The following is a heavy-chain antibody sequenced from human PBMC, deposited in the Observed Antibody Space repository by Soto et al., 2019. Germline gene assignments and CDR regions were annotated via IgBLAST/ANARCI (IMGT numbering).Heavy chain of an antibody. CDR3: ARSQQLDAFDI. Sequence: ASVTVSCTASGYTFTGYYMHWVRHAPGQGLEWMGWINPNSGGTNYAQKFQGWVTMTRDTSISAAYMELSRLRSDDTAVYYCARSQQLDAFDIWGQGTMVTVSS. CDR1: GYTFTGYY. CDR2: INPNSGGT. V-gene: IGHV1-2*04. D-gene: IGHD6-13*01. J-gene: IGHJ3*02.